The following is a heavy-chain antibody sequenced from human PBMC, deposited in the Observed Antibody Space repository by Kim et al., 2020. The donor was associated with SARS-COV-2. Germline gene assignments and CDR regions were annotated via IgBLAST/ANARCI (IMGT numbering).Heavy chain of an antibody. CDR3: ARDELAYCGGDCYTFDY. D-gene: IGHD2-21*02. Sequence: SVKVSCKASGGTFSSYAISWVRQAPGQGLEWMGGIIPIFGTANYAQKFQGRVTITADESTSTAYMELSSLRSEDTAVYYCARDELAYCGGDCYTFDYWGQGTLVTVSS. J-gene: IGHJ4*02. CDR2: IIPIFGTA. CDR1: GGTFSSYA. V-gene: IGHV1-69*13.